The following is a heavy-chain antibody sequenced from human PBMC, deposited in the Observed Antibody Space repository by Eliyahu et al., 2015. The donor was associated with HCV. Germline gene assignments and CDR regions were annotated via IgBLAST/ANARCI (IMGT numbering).Heavy chain of an antibody. J-gene: IGHJ4*02. V-gene: IGHV1-69*01. Sequence: QVQLVQSGAEVKKPGSSVXVSCKASGGTXSSYAIXWVRQAPGQGLEWMGGIXPIFGTANYAQKFQGRVTITADESTSTAYMELSSLRSEDTAVYYCARAKEEDFWSGFPLFDYWGQGTLVTVSS. D-gene: IGHD3-3*01. CDR2: IXPIFGTA. CDR3: ARAKEEDFWSGFPLFDY. CDR1: GGTXSSYA.